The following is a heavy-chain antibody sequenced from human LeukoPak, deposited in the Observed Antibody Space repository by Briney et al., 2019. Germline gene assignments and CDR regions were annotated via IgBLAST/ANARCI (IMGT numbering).Heavy chain of an antibody. J-gene: IGHJ4*02. CDR3: ARDSDSGYGPFAS. D-gene: IGHD5-12*01. CDR2: IHSGGTT. Sequence: PGAFLRPSYAASGFTVSNNYMSWLRPAPGKVLWLVSVIHSGGTTNYADSVQGRFTISRDNSKTTVYLHMNSLRAEDTAVYYCARDSDSGYGPFASWGQGTLVTVSS. CDR1: GFTVSNNY. V-gene: IGHV3-53*01.